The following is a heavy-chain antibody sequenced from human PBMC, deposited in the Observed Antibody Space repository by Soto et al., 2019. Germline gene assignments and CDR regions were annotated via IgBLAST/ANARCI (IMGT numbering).Heavy chain of an antibody. CDR2: IYYSGSN. CDR3: ARDRYGVPRGDYFDS. CDR1: GGSISSGEYC. V-gene: IGHV4-31*03. D-gene: IGHD4-17*01. J-gene: IGHJ4*02. Sequence: SETLSLTCTFSGGSISSGEYCWSWIRKHPGKGLEWIGYIYYSGSNYYNPSLKSRVSISVDTSKNQFSLNLSSVTAADTATYYCARDRYGVPRGDYFDSWGQGILVTVSS.